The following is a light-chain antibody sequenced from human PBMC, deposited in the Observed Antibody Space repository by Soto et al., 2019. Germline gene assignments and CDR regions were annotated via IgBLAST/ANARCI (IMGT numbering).Light chain of an antibody. V-gene: IGKV3-11*01. CDR1: QSVSSY. CDR3: QQRSNWQVT. J-gene: IGKJ5*01. CDR2: DAS. Sequence: EIVLTQSPATLSLSPGERATLSCRASQSVSSYLAWYQQKPGQAPRLLIYDASNRATGSAARFSGSGSGTNFTLTIISLEPEDFAVYYCQQRSNWQVTFGQGTRLEIK.